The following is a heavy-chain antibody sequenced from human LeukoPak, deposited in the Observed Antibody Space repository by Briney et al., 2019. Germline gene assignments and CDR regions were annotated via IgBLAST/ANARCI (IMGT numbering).Heavy chain of an antibody. V-gene: IGHV3-33*08. D-gene: IGHD6-13*01. CDR3: ARAVGDSRYYYYGMDV. CDR1: GFTFSRYT. Sequence: GGSLRLSCGASGFTFSRYTMNWVRQAPGKGLEWVAVILNDGSNEYYADSVKGRFTISRDSSKSTLHLQMNSLRAEDTAVYYCARAVGDSRYYYYGMDVWGQGTTVTVAS. CDR2: ILNDGSNE. J-gene: IGHJ6*02.